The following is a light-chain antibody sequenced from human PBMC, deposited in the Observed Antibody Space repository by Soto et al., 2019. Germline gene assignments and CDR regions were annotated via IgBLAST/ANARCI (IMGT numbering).Light chain of an antibody. CDR1: QSLLHSNGYNY. Sequence: DIVMTQSPLSLPVTPGEPASISCRSSQSLLHSNGYNYLDWYLQKPGQSPQLLIYLGSNRASGVPDRFSGSESGTDFTLKISRVEAEDVGVYYCMQALQTLLFTFGPGTKVDIK. V-gene: IGKV2-28*01. J-gene: IGKJ3*01. CDR3: MQALQTLLFT. CDR2: LGS.